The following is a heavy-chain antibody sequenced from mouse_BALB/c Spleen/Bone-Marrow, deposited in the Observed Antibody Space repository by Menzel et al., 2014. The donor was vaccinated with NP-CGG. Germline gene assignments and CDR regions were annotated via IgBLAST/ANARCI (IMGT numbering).Heavy chain of an antibody. CDR1: GFTFSSYA. Sequence: EVKVVESGGGLVKPGGSLKLSCAASGFTFSSYAMSWVRQTPEKRLEWVASISSGSSTYYPDSVKGRFTISRDNARNILYLQMSSLRSEDTAMYYCARGRTRGYTMDYWGQGTSATVSS. V-gene: IGHV5-6-5*01. CDR3: ARGRTRGYTMDY. J-gene: IGHJ4*01. CDR2: ISSGSST.